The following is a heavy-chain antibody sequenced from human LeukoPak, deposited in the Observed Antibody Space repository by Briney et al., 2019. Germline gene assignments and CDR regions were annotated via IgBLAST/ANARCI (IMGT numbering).Heavy chain of an antibody. V-gene: IGHV1-18*01. CDR3: ARDDGSGSYGYYYMDV. Sequence: ASVKVSCKASGYTFTSYGISWVRQAPGQGLEWMGWISAYNGNTNYAQKLQGRVTMTTDTSTSTAYMELSSLRAEDTAVYYCARDDGSGSYGYYYMDVWGKGTTVTVSS. CDR1: GYTFTSYG. D-gene: IGHD3-10*01. J-gene: IGHJ6*03. CDR2: ISAYNGNT.